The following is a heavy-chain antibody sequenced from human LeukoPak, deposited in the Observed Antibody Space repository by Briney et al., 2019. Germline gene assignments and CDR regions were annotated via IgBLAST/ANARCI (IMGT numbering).Heavy chain of an antibody. D-gene: IGHD3-10*01. J-gene: IGHJ6*02. CDR3: ARGHYYGSGRFLNYGVDV. CDR1: GFTFSSYW. V-gene: IGHV3-74*01. CDR2: IASDGSST. Sequence: GGSLRLSCAASGFTFSSYWMNWVRQAPGKGLVWVSRIASDGSSTTYADSVKGRFSISRDNAKNTLYLQMNSLRVEDTAVYYCARGHYYGSGRFLNYGVDVWGQGTTVTVSS.